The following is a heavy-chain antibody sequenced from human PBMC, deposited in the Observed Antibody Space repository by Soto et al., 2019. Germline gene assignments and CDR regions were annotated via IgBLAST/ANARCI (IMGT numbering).Heavy chain of an antibody. Sequence: GGLQRVSCPASGFPFTSYERKCVRQAPGKGLEWISYISSSGKTISYADSVKGRFTISRDNAKKSLYLQMNSLRAEDTAVYYCARDPEKYSGSDLGIAYWGQGTLVTVSS. J-gene: IGHJ4*02. D-gene: IGHD5-12*01. V-gene: IGHV3-48*03. CDR3: ARDPEKYSGSDLGIAY. CDR1: GFPFTSYE. CDR2: ISSSGKTI.